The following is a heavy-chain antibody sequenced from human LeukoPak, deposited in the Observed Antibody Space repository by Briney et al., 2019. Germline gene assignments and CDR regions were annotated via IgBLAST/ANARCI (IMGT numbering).Heavy chain of an antibody. CDR1: GFTFDDYA. CDR3: AKDPYYYDSSGYS. D-gene: IGHD3-22*01. V-gene: IGHV3-9*01. Sequence: GGSLRLSCAASGFTFDDYAMHWVRQAPGKGLEWVSGISWNSGSIGYADSVKGRFTISRDNAKNSQYLQMNSLRAEDTAVYYCAKDPYYYDSSGYSWGQGTLVTVSS. J-gene: IGHJ5*02. CDR2: ISWNSGSI.